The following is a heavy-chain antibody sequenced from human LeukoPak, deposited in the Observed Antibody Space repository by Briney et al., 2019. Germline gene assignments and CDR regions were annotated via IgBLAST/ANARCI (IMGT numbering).Heavy chain of an antibody. CDR3: TRAASSGPLFTYHMDV. V-gene: IGHV4-39*07. CDR1: GGSIRSSDDY. CDR2: IYYTGSS. J-gene: IGHJ6*03. D-gene: IGHD3-22*01. Sequence: SETLSLTCSVSGGSIRSSDDYRGFVRQTPGKGLEWMGSIYYTGSSHYNPSLKSRATISVDTSKNQFSLKLTSVTAADTAVYYCTRAASSGPLFTYHMDVRGKGTTVTVSS.